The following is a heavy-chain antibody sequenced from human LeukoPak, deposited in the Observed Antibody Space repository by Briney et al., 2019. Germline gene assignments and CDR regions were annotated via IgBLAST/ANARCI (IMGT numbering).Heavy chain of an antibody. CDR3: ARDLSGYCSSTSCYVAGGFDY. CDR2: ISFAGNSK. J-gene: IGHJ4*02. Sequence: GGSLRLSCAASGFTFSGYAMHWVRQAPGKGLEWVAVISFAGNSKYYADSVKGRFTISRDNSKNTLSLQMNSLRGEDTAVYYCARDLSGYCSSTSCYVAGGFDYWGQGTLVTVSS. V-gene: IGHV3-30-3*01. D-gene: IGHD2-2*03. CDR1: GFTFSGYA.